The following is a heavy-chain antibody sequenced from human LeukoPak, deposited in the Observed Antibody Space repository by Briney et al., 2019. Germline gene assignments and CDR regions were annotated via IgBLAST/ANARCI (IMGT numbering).Heavy chain of an antibody. D-gene: IGHD4-23*01. Sequence: PSETLSLTCTVSGGSISSYYWSWIRQPPGKGLEWIGYIYYSGSTNYNPSLKSRATISVDTSKNQFSLKLSSVTAADTAMYYCARGAYGGNSGLVDYWGQGTLVTVSS. CDR2: IYYSGST. V-gene: IGHV4-59*01. CDR3: ARGAYGGNSGLVDY. CDR1: GGSISSYY. J-gene: IGHJ4*02.